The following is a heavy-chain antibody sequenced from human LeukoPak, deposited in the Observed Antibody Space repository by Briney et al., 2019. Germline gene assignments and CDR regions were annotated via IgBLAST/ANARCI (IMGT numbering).Heavy chain of an antibody. V-gene: IGHV1-8*01. D-gene: IGHD3-22*01. Sequence: VASVKVSCKASGYTFTSYDINWVRQATGQGLEWMGWMNPNSGNTGYAQKFQGRVTMTRNTSISTAYMELSSMRSEDTAVYYCARGREVTMIVVVISDSFDSWGQGTMVTVSS. CDR2: MNPNSGNT. CDR3: ARGREVTMIVVVISDSFDS. CDR1: GYTFTSYD. J-gene: IGHJ3*02.